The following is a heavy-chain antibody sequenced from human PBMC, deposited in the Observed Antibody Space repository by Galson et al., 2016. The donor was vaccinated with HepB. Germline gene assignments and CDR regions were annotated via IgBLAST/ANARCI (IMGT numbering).Heavy chain of an antibody. CDR3: AHSRALMDGNFDF. CDR1: GFSLSTSGVG. V-gene: IGHV2-5*02. J-gene: IGHJ4*02. D-gene: IGHD2-8*01. Sequence: PALVKPTQTLTLTCTFSGFSLSTSGVGVGWIRQPPGKALEWLALLYWDGDKRYSPSLTSRLTITKDTPNSQVVLRMTKMDPVDTATYYCAHSRALMDGNFDFWGQGTLVTVSS. CDR2: LYWDGDK.